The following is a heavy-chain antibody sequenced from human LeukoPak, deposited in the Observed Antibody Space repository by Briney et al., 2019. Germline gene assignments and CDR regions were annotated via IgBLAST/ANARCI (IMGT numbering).Heavy chain of an antibody. CDR1: GYTFTSYG. CDR2: IIPILGIA. J-gene: IGHJ4*02. Sequence: SVKVSCKASGYTFTSYGISWVRQAPGQGLEWMGRIIPILGIANYAQKFQGRVTITADKSTSTAYMELSSLRSEDTAVYYCARDLYYYDSSGYPYWGQGTLVTVSS. V-gene: IGHV1-69*04. D-gene: IGHD3-22*01. CDR3: ARDLYYYDSSGYPY.